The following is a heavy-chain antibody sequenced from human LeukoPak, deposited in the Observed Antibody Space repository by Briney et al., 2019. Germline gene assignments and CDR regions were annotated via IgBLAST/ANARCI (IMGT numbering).Heavy chain of an antibody. V-gene: IGHV3-33*01. Sequence: HAGRFLRLSCAASGFTFSSYGMHWVRQAPGKGLEWVAVIWYDGSNKYYADSVKGRFTISRDNSKNTLYLQMNSLRAEDTAVYYCARDYYGSGSPLGYFDYWGQGTLVTVSS. CDR3: ARDYYGSGSPLGYFDY. J-gene: IGHJ4*02. CDR1: GFTFSSYG. CDR2: IWYDGSNK. D-gene: IGHD3-10*01.